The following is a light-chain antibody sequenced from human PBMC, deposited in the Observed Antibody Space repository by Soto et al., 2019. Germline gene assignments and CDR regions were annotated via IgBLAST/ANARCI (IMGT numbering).Light chain of an antibody. CDR1: QSVSSY. CDR3: QQRSNWPPV. J-gene: IGKJ2*01. V-gene: IGKV3-11*01. CDR2: DAS. Sequence: EIVLTQSPATLSLSPGERATLSCRASQSVSSYLAWYQQKPGQAPRLLIYDASNRATGIPARFSGSGSGTXXXXTXXXLEPEDFXXYYCQQRSNWPPVFGQGTKLEIK.